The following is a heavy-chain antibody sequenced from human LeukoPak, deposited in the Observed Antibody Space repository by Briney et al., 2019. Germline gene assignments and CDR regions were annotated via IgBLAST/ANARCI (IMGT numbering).Heavy chain of an antibody. Sequence: SETLSLTCTISGGSVSDYYLSWIRQSPGKGLEWIGYIYYTGSTSYNPSLKSRVTISADTSKNEFSLKLNSVTAADTAVYYCASRKLGNDYWGQGTLVTVSS. J-gene: IGHJ4*02. CDR2: IYYTGST. CDR1: GGSVSDYY. V-gene: IGHV4-59*02. D-gene: IGHD7-27*01. CDR3: ASRKLGNDY.